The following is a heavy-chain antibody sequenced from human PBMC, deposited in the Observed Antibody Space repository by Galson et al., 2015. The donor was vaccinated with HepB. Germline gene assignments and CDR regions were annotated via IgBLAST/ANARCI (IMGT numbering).Heavy chain of an antibody. CDR2: ISSSSSTI. D-gene: IGHD6-13*01. CDR3: ARDIKVSSSWYPKAYYYGMDV. V-gene: IGHV3-48*02. Sequence: SLRLSCAASGFTFSSYSMNWVRQAPGKGLEWVSYISSSSSTIYYADSVKGRFTISRDNAKNSLYLQMNSLRDEDTAVYYCARDIKVSSSWYPKAYYYGMDVWGQGTTVTVSS. J-gene: IGHJ6*02. CDR1: GFTFSSYS.